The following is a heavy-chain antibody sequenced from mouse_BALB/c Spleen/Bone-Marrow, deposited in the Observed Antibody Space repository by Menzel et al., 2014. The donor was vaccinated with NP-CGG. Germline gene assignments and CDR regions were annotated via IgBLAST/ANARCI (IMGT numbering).Heavy chain of an antibody. V-gene: IGHV5-6-4*01. D-gene: IGHD2-4*01. J-gene: IGHJ2*01. CDR3: SKEGGYDYSYYFDY. CDR2: ISSGGHDT. Sequence: EVKVEEFGGGFVKPGGSLKLSCAASGFTFSSYSMSWVRQTPEKRLEWVATISSGGHDTYYPDSVKGRFTISRDNAKNTLYLQMSSLKSEDTAVYYCSKEGGYDYSYYFDYWGQGTTLTVSS. CDR1: GFTFSSYS.